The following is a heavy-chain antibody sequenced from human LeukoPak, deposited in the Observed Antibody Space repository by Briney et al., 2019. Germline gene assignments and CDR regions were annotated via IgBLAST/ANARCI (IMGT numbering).Heavy chain of an antibody. J-gene: IGHJ4*02. V-gene: IGHV4-34*01. CDR1: GGSFSGYY. CDR2: INHSGST. Sequence: SETLSLTCAVYGGSFSGYYWSWIRQPPGKGLEWIGEINHSGSTNYNPSLKSRVTISVDTSKNQFSLKLSSVTAADTAVYYCARGRGYSYGHQPLDYWDQGTLVTVSS. D-gene: IGHD5-18*01. CDR3: ARGRGYSYGHQPLDY.